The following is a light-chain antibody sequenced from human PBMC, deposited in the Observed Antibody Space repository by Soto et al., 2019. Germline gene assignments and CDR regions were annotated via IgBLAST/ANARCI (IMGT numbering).Light chain of an antibody. CDR2: DAL. Sequence: DIQMTQSPSTLSASVGDRVAITCRASQSITNRLAWYQLKPGKAPKVLIYDALNLESGVPSRFSGSGYGTEFTLTIRSLKPDDFATYCCQHYGGMWTFGQGTKVDIK. CDR3: QHYGGMWT. J-gene: IGKJ1*01. V-gene: IGKV1-5*01. CDR1: QSITNR.